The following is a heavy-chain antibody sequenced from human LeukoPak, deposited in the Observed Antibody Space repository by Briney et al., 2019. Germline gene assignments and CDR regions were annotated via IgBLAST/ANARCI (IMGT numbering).Heavy chain of an antibody. CDR2: IYNGGST. J-gene: IGHJ4*02. CDR3: ARGRPGYYFDY. CDR1: GFTVSSSY. D-gene: IGHD2-2*01. Sequence: GGSLRLSCAASGFTVSSSYMSWVRQAPGKGLEWVSVIYNGGSTYYADSVKGRFTISRDNSKNTLYLQMNSLRAEDTAVYYCARGRPGYYFDYWGQGTLVTVSS. V-gene: IGHV3-53*01.